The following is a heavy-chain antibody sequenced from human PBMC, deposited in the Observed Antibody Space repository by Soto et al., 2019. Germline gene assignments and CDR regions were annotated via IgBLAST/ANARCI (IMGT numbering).Heavy chain of an antibody. D-gene: IGHD3-3*01. CDR1: GFTFSSYG. J-gene: IGHJ6*02. CDR3: ARDRTVLRFLEWLSPPYYYGMDV. CDR2: IWYDGSNK. Sequence: GGSLRLSCAASGFTFSSYGMHWVRQAPGRGLEWVAVIWYDGSNKYYADSVKGRFTISRDNSKNTLYLQMNSLRAEDTAVYYCARDRTVLRFLEWLSPPYYYGMDVWGQGTTVTVSS. V-gene: IGHV3-33*01.